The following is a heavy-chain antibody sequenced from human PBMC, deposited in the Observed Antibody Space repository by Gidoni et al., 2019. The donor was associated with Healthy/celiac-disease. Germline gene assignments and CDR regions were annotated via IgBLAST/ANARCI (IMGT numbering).Heavy chain of an antibody. Sequence: EVQLLESGGGLVQPGGSLRLSCAASGFTFRSFAMSWVRQAPGKGLEWVSPISGSGGGIYYAAPVKGRFTISRDNSKNTLYLQMNSLRAEDAALYYCALGVVVVPAAYYDYWGQGTLVTVSS. CDR1: GFTFRSFA. J-gene: IGHJ4*02. V-gene: IGHV3-23*01. CDR2: ISGSGGGI. D-gene: IGHD2-2*01. CDR3: ALGVVVVPAAYYDY.